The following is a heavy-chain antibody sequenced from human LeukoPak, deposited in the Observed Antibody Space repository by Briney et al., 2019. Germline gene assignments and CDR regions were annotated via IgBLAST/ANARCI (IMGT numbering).Heavy chain of an antibody. CDR1: GFTFSDHW. D-gene: IGHD2-15*01. CDR2: IRFDGTTK. Sequence: PGGSLRLSCAASGFTFSDHWMSWVRQAPGRGLEWEAFIRFDGTTKYYAQSVRGRFTISRDNSKNTLGLQMNSLRVEDTAVYYCAQEIKDRYSSGAQNCLFDSWGHGTLVTVSS. V-gene: IGHV3-30*02. CDR3: AQEIKDRYSSGAQNCLFDS. J-gene: IGHJ4*01.